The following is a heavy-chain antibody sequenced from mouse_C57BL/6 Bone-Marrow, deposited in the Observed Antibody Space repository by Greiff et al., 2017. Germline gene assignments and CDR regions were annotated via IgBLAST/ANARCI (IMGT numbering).Heavy chain of an antibody. Sequence: EVQLVESEGGLVQPGSSMKLSCTASGFTFSDYYMAWVRQVPEKGLEWVANINYDGSSTYYLDYLKSRFIISRDNAKNILYLQLSSLKAEDTATYYCARDAGDYGYYAMDYWGQGTSVTVSS. D-gene: IGHD2-4*01. J-gene: IGHJ4*01. CDR2: INYDGSST. CDR1: GFTFSDYY. CDR3: ARDAGDYGYYAMDY. V-gene: IGHV5-16*01.